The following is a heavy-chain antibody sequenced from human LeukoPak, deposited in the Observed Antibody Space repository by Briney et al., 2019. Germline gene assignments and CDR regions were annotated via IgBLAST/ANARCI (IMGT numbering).Heavy chain of an antibody. D-gene: IGHD6-13*01. Sequence: PGGSLRLSCEASGFTFGSYAMSWVRQAPGKGLEWVSTISGSGGSTYYADSVKGRFTISRDNSKNTLYLQMNSLRAEDTAVYYCAKDLVGVIAAAGFDYWGQGTLVTVSS. CDR1: GFTFGSYA. J-gene: IGHJ4*02. CDR3: AKDLVGVIAAAGFDY. CDR2: ISGSGGST. V-gene: IGHV3-23*01.